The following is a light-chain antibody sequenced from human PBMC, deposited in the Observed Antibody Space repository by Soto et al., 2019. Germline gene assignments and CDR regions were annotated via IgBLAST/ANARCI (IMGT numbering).Light chain of an antibody. J-gene: IGLJ2*01. CDR3: SSYGGSNTVV. V-gene: IGLV2-23*01. CDR1: SSDVGDYNF. Sequence: QSALTQPASVSGSPGQSITISCTGTSSDVGDYNFVSWYQQHPGKAPKLMIYEGSKRPSGVSNRFSGSKSGNTASLTISGLQAEDEADYYCSSYGGSNTVVFGAGTKLTVL. CDR2: EGS.